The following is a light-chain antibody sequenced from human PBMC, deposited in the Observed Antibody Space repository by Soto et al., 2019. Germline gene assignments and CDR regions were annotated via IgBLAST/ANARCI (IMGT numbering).Light chain of an antibody. CDR2: DVS. V-gene: IGLV2-14*01. CDR3: SSYTSSSTLV. Sequence: SVLTQPASVSGSPGQSITISCTGTSSDVGGYNYVSWYQQHPGKAPKLMIYDVSNQPPGVSNRFSGSKSGNTASLTISGLQAEDEADYYCSSYTSSSTLVFGTGTKVTVL. CDR1: SSDVGGYNY. J-gene: IGLJ1*01.